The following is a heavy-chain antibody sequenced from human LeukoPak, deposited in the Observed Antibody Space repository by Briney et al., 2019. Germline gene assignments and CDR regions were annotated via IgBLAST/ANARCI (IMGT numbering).Heavy chain of an antibody. Sequence: GESLKISCQSSGSPFTSYWIGWARQMPGKGLQWMGIIYPGDSDTTYSPSFQGQVTISADKSISTAYLQWSSLKASDTAIYYCARLIVGSSSTGWFDPWGQGTLVTVSS. V-gene: IGHV5-51*01. CDR1: GSPFTSYW. J-gene: IGHJ5*02. CDR2: IYPGDSDT. D-gene: IGHD6-6*01. CDR3: ARLIVGSSSTGWFDP.